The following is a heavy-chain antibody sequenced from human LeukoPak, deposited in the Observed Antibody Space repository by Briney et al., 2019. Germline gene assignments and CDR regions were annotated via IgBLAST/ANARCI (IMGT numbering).Heavy chain of an antibody. CDR2: IIPIFGTA. J-gene: IGHJ6*03. Sequence: SVKVSCKASGGTFSSYAISWVRQAPGQGLEWMGGIIPIFGTANYAQKFQGRVTITTDESTSTAYMELSSLRSEDTAVYYCARSGSYPGYYYYYYMDVWGKGTTVTVSS. CDR3: ARSGSYPGYYYYYYMDV. D-gene: IGHD1-26*01. CDR1: GGTFSSYA. V-gene: IGHV1-69*05.